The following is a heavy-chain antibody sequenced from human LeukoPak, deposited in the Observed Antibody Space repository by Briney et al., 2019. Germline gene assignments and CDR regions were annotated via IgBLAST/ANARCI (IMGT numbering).Heavy chain of an antibody. Sequence: PGRSLRLSCAASGFAFSTYGMHWVRQAPGKGLEWVAVVWYDGTNQYYADSVKGRFTISRDNSKNTVFLQMNSLRAEDTAVYFRARGIMVRWLQLGDGFDVWGQGTMVTVSS. CDR3: ARGIMVRWLQLGDGFDV. J-gene: IGHJ3*01. CDR1: GFAFSTYG. V-gene: IGHV3-33*01. D-gene: IGHD5-24*01. CDR2: VWYDGTNQ.